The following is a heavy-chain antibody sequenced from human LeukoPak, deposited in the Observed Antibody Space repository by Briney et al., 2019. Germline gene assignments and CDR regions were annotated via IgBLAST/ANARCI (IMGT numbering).Heavy chain of an antibody. CDR2: IYTSGST. CDR1: GGSMSSYY. Sequence: SETLSLTCTVSGGSMSSYYWSWVRQPAGKGLEWIGRIYTSGSTNYNPSLKSRVTMSVDTSKNQFSLKLSSVTAADTAVYYCASDYGDDYYYYGMDVWGQGTTVTVSS. CDR3: ASDYGDDYYYYGMDV. D-gene: IGHD4-17*01. J-gene: IGHJ6*02. V-gene: IGHV4-4*07.